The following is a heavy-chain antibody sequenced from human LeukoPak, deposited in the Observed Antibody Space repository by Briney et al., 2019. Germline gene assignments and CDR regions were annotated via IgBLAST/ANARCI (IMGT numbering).Heavy chain of an antibody. Sequence: GGSLRLSCAASGFTFSSFSINWVRQAPGKGLEWVSYISSSSRTIYYADSVKGRFTISRDNAKNSLYLQMNSLRAEDTAVYYCAREVKNWGQGTLVTVSS. V-gene: IGHV3-48*04. D-gene: IGHD2-21*01. CDR2: ISSSSRTI. CDR1: GFTFSSFS. J-gene: IGHJ4*02. CDR3: AREVKN.